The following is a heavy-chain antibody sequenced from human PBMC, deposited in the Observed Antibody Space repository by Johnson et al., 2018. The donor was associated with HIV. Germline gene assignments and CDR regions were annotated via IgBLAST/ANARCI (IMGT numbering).Heavy chain of an antibody. J-gene: IGHJ3*02. CDR2: ISYDGSNT. CDR3: ARSHRPYSYAGGAAFDI. D-gene: IGHD5-18*01. V-gene: IGHV3-30-3*01. CDR1: GFTFSSYA. Sequence: QVQLVESGGGVVQPGRSLRLSCAASGFTFSSYAMHWVRQAPGKGLEWVAVISYDGSNTYYADSVKGRFTISRDNSKNTLYLQMNSLRAEDTAVYYCARSHRPYSYAGGAAFDIWGQGTMVTVSS.